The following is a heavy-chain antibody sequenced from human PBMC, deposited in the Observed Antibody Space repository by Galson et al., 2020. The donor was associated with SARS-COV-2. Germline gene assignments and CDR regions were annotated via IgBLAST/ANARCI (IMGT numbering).Heavy chain of an antibody. Sequence: SETLSLTCTVSGGTISSSNWWSWVRQPPGKGMEWIGEIYHSGSTNYNPSLKSRVTISVDKSKNQFSLKLSSVTAADTAVYYCARVRGYCSSTSCGEGYYYYMDVWGKGTTVTVSS. J-gene: IGHJ6*03. D-gene: IGHD2-2*01. CDR2: IYHSGST. V-gene: IGHV4-4*02. CDR1: GGTISSSNW. CDR3: ARVRGYCSSTSCGEGYYYYMDV.